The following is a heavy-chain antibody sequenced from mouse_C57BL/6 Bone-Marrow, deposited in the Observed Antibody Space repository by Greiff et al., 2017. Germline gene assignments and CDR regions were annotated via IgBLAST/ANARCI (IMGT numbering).Heavy chain of an antibody. Sequence: QVQLQQSGAELVRPGTPVKMSCKASGYTFTNYWIGWAKQRPGHGLEWIGDIYPGGGYTNYNEKFKGKATLTADKSSSTAYMQFSSLTSEDSAIYYCARSWLREGYFDYWGQGTTLTVSS. D-gene: IGHD2-2*01. CDR2: IYPGGGYT. CDR1: GYTFTNYW. CDR3: ARSWLREGYFDY. V-gene: IGHV1-63*01. J-gene: IGHJ2*01.